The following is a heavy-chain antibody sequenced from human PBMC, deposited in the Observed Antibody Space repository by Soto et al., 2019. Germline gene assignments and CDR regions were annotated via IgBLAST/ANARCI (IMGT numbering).Heavy chain of an antibody. D-gene: IGHD2-2*01. V-gene: IGHV1-8*01. CDR3: ARGRRGVPAAMFSYYYYMDV. CDR2: MNPNSGNT. J-gene: IGHJ6*03. CDR1: GYTFTSYD. Sequence: QVQLAQSGAEVKKPGASVKVSCKASGYTFTSYDINWVRQATGQGLEWMGWMNPNSGNTGYAQKFQGRVTMTRSTSISTAYMELSSLRSEDTAVYYCARGRRGVPAAMFSYYYYMDVWGKGTTVTVSS.